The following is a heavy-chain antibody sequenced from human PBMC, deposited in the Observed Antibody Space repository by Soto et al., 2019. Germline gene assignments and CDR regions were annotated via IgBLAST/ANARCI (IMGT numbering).Heavy chain of an antibody. CDR2: ISGSGTST. CDR1: GFTFSIYA. D-gene: IGHD3-9*01. CDR3: AKGNWFHAFDI. V-gene: IGHV3-23*01. Sequence: GGSLRLSCAASGFTFSIYAMSWVRQAPGKGLEWVSTISGSGTSTYYADSVKGRFTISRDNSKNTLYLQMNSLRAEDTAVYYCAKGNWFHAFDIWGQGTMVTVSS. J-gene: IGHJ3*02.